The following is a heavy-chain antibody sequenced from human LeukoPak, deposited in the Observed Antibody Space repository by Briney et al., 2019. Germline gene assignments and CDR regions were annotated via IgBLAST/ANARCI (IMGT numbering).Heavy chain of an antibody. D-gene: IGHD3-10*01. Sequence: ASVKVSCKASGYTFTSYGISWVRQAPGQGLEWMGWISAYNGNTNYAQKLQGRVTMTTDTSTSTAYMELRSLRSDDTAVYFCASDFGITLVRGPPKIWGQGTLVIVTS. CDR1: GYTFTSYG. V-gene: IGHV1-18*01. J-gene: IGHJ4*02. CDR2: ISAYNGNT. CDR3: ASDFGITLVRGPPKI.